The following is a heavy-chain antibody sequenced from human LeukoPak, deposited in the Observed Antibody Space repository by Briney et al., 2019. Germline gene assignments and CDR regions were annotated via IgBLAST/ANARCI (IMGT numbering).Heavy chain of an antibody. CDR3: ANYGQLDALDI. J-gene: IGHJ3*02. V-gene: IGHV4-34*01. D-gene: IGHD3-10*01. CDR1: GGSFSGYY. CDR2: INHSGST. Sequence: SETLSLTCAVYGGSFSGYYWSWIRQPPGKGLEWIGEINHSGSTNYNPSLKSRVTISVDTSKNQFSLKLSSVTAADTAVYYCANYGQLDALDIWGQGTMVTVSS.